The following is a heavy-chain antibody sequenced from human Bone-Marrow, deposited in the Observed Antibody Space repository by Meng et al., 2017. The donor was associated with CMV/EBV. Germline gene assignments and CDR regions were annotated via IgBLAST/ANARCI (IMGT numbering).Heavy chain of an antibody. CDR3: STDFMRGYFAD. V-gene: IGHV3-15*01. CDR2: VKTKIDAGTT. Sequence: CAASGFTFSNVWMNWVRQAPGEGLDWIGRVKTKIDAGTTDYASPVKGRFTISRDDAKSMVFLQLNSLKTEDTAVYYCSTDFMRGYFADWGQGTLVTSPQ. CDR1: GFTFSNVW. J-gene: IGHJ4*02. D-gene: IGHD2-15*01.